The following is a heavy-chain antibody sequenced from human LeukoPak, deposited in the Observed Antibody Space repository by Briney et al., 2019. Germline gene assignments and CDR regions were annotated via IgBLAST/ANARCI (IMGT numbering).Heavy chain of an antibody. J-gene: IGHJ4*02. Sequence: SETLSLTCTVSGGSISSHYWSWIRQPPGKGLEWIGYIYTSGSTNYNPSLKSRVTMSVDTSKNQFSLKLSSVTAADTAVYYCARGVRYCSSTSCPYVYYFDYWGQGTLVAVSS. CDR3: ARGVRYCSSTSCPYVYYFDY. CDR2: IYTSGST. D-gene: IGHD2-2*01. V-gene: IGHV4-4*08. CDR1: GGSISSHY.